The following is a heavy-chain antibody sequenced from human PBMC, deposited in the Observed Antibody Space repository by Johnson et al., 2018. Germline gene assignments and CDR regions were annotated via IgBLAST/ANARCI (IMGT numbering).Heavy chain of an antibody. Sequence: VRLGESGGGLVQPGGSLRLCCAASGSTFSTYDMHWVRQVTAHGLEWVSAMGSIGETYFSDSVKGRFTTSKEIATNSFYLQMNIQRAGDTAVYYCAREQLWGHEAFDIWGQGTTVPVSS. CDR1: GSTFSTYD. D-gene: IGHD5-18*01. CDR3: AREQLWGHEAFDI. CDR2: MGSIGET. V-gene: IGHV3-13*01. J-gene: IGHJ3*02.